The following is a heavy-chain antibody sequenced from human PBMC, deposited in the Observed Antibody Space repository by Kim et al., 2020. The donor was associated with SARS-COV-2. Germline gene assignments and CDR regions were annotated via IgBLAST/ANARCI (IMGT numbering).Heavy chain of an antibody. D-gene: IGHD3-22*01. CDR2: ICGGGSRT. CDR1: GFTFSSYA. CDR3: AKDKVSTYYCDSSGYQNERSGGS. J-gene: IGHJ5*02. Sequence: GGSLRLSCAASGFTFSSYAMRWARQAPGKGLEWLAAICGGGSRTYYADSVRGRFDISRDNSKNTLYLQMNSLTADDTAVYYCAKDKVSTYYCDSSGYQNERSGGSWGQGTLVTVSS. V-gene: IGHV3-23*01.